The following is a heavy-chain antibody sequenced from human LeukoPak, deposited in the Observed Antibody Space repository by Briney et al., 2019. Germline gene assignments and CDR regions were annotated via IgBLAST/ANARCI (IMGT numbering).Heavy chain of an antibody. CDR3: TRGFDISDY. CDR2: ISSSGSTM. J-gene: IGHJ4*02. D-gene: IGHD3-9*01. CDR1: GLTFSSYS. V-gene: IGHV3-48*04. Sequence: GGSLRLSCAVSGLTFSSYSMNWVRQAPGKGLEWLSYISSSGSTMYYADSVKGRFTISRDNARNSLYLQMNSLRVEDTAMYYRTRGFDISDYWGQGTVVTVSS.